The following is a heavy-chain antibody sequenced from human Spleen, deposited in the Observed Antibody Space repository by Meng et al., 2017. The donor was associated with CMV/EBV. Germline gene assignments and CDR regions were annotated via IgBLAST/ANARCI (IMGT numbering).Heavy chain of an antibody. V-gene: IGHV3-21*01. CDR2: IYPSSTSI. CDR1: GFTFSNYR. D-gene: IGHD2-2*01. CDR3: ARDCTTCYHAFDI. J-gene: IGHJ3*02. Sequence: GGSLRLSCAASGFTFSNYRMNWVRQGPGKGLGWVSSIYPSSTSIYYAASVKGQFTVSRDNAKNSLYLQMNDLRAEDTAVYYCARDCTTCYHAFDIWGQGTMVTVSS.